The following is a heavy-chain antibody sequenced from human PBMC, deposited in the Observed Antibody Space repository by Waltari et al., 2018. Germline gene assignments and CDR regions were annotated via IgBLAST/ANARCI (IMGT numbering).Heavy chain of an antibody. J-gene: IGHJ5*02. V-gene: IGHV5-51*01. Sequence: EVQLVQSGAEVKKPGASLKISCKGSGYSFTTDWIAWVRQMPGKGLEWMGIIYPGDSDTRYSPSFQGQVTISADKSISATYLQWSSLKASDTAMYYCARLIAVSGTRWFDPWGQGTLVTVSS. CDR3: ARLIAVSGTRWFDP. CDR1: GYSFTTDW. D-gene: IGHD6-19*01. CDR2: IYPGDSDT.